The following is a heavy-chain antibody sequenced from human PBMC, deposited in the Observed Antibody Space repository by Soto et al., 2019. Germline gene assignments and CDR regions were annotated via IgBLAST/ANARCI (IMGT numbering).Heavy chain of an antibody. CDR1: GFTFSSYW. D-gene: IGHD2-2*02. V-gene: IGHV3-7*01. CDR2: IKQDGSEK. J-gene: IGHJ6*03. Sequence: GGSLRLSCAASGFTFSSYWMSWVRQAPGKGLEWVANIKQDGSEKYYVDSVKGRFTISRDNAKNSLYRQMNSLRAEDTAVYYCARDYLSRYCSSTSCYSMGYYYYMDVWGKGTTVTVSS. CDR3: ARDYLSRYCSSTSCYSMGYYYYMDV.